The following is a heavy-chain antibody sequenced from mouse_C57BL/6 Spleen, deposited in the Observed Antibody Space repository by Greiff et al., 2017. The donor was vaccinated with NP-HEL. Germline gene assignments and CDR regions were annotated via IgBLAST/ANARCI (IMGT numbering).Heavy chain of an antibody. V-gene: IGHV5-16*01. CDR2: INYDGSST. Sequence: EVQRVESEGGLVQPGSSMKLSCTASGFTFSDYYMAWVRQVPEKGLEWVANINYDGSSTYYLDSLKSRFIISRDNAKNILYLQMSSLKSEDTATYYCARAYYSNWYFDVWGTGTTVTVSS. CDR3: ARAYYSNWYFDV. J-gene: IGHJ1*03. CDR1: GFTFSDYY. D-gene: IGHD2-5*01.